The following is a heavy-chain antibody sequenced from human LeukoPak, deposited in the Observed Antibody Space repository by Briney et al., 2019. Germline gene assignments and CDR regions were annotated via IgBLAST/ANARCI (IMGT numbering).Heavy chain of an antibody. V-gene: IGHV4-59*01. Sequence: SETLSLTCTVSGGSISSYYWSWIRQPPGKGLEWIGYIYYSESTNYNPSLKSRVTISVDTSKNQLALKLSSVTAADTAVYYCACLIVVVPAAANWFDPWGQGTLVTVSS. CDR3: ACLIVVVPAAANWFDP. D-gene: IGHD2-2*01. J-gene: IGHJ5*02. CDR1: GGSISSYY. CDR2: IYYSEST.